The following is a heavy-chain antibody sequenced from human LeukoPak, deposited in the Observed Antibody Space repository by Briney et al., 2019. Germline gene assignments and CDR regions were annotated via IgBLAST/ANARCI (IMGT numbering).Heavy chain of an antibody. J-gene: IGHJ6*02. CDR3: ARAPWPDDFWSGYTGFYYYYGMDV. V-gene: IGHV1-18*01. CDR2: ISAYNGNT. CDR1: GYTFTSYG. D-gene: IGHD3-3*01. Sequence: ASVEVSCKASGYTFTSYGISWVRQAPGQGLEWMGWISAYNGNTNYAQKLQGRVTMTTDTSTSTAYMELRSLRSDDTAVYYCARAPWPDDFWSGYTGFYYYYGMDVWGQGTTVTVSS.